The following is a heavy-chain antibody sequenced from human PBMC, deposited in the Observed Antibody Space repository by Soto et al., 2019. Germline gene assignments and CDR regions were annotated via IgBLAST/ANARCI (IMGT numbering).Heavy chain of an antibody. J-gene: IGHJ4*02. CDR3: EKLSYGEKIKY. V-gene: IGHV3-23*01. D-gene: IGHD4-17*01. CDR1: GFTFNNYA. Sequence: EVQLLESGGGLVQSGGSLRVSCAASGFTFNNYAMSWVRQAQGKGLEWVSGISGSGGSIYYADSVKGRFTISRDNSKNTLYLQMNSLRAEDTAVYYCEKLSYGEKIKYWCQGALVTVSS. CDR2: ISGSGGSI.